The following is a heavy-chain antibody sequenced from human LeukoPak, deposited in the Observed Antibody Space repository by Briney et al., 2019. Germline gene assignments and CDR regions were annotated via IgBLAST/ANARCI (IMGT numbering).Heavy chain of an antibody. D-gene: IGHD3-10*01. J-gene: IGHJ4*02. Sequence: SETLSLTCTVSGGSISSSSYYWGWIRQPPGKGLEWIGSIYYSGSTYYNPSLKSRVTISVDTSKNQFSLKLSSVTAADTAVYYCARDLDPYYYGSGSYPLGYWGQGTLVTVSS. CDR1: GGSISSSSYY. V-gene: IGHV4-39*02. CDR2: IYYSGST. CDR3: ARDLDPYYYGSGSYPLGY.